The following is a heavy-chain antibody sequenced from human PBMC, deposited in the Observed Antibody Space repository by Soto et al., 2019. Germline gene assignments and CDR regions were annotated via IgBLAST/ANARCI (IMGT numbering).Heavy chain of an antibody. D-gene: IGHD6-19*01. CDR2: LYWSGDK. CDR1: GFSLDTSGVA. V-gene: IGHV2-5*01. CDR3: AHTDATVLAGAFDI. Sequence: SGPTLVNPTQTLTLTCTFSGFSLDTSGVAVGWIRQPPGKALEWLGLLYWSGDKRYSPSLKSRLTITKDTSKNQVVLTMTNMDPVDTGTYYCAHTDATVLAGAFDIWGQGTMVTVSS. J-gene: IGHJ3*02.